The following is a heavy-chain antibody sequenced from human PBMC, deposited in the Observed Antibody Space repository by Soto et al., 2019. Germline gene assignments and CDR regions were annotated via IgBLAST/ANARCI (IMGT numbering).Heavy chain of an antibody. V-gene: IGHV3-30*04. J-gene: IGHJ3*02. D-gene: IGHD1-26*01. CDR3: ARDCEWELLLCRDAFDI. Sequence: GGSLRLSCAASGFTFSSYAMHWVRQAPGKGLEWVAVISYDGSNKYYADSVKGRFTISRDNSKNTLYLQMNSLRAEDTAVYYCARDCEWELLLCRDAFDIWGQGTMVTVSS. CDR2: ISYDGSNK. CDR1: GFTFSSYA.